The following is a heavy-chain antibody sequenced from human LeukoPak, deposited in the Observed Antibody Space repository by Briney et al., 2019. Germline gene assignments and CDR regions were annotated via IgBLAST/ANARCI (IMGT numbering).Heavy chain of an antibody. CDR2: IKQDGSEK. Sequence: GGSLRLSCTTSGFTFTTYWMSWVRQAPGKGLEWVANIKQDGSEKHYVDSVRGRFTISRDNAKNSLYLQMNSLRAEDTAVYYCARAQAPIAVAADAFDIWGQGTMVTVSS. CDR3: ARAQAPIAVAADAFDI. V-gene: IGHV3-7*03. CDR1: GFTFTTYW. J-gene: IGHJ3*02. D-gene: IGHD6-19*01.